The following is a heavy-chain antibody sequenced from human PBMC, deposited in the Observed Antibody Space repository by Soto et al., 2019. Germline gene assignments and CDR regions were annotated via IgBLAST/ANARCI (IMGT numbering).Heavy chain of an antibody. CDR3: AVAMVREILIFESSGMHV. D-gene: IGHD3-10*01. CDR1: GGSFNNYA. V-gene: IGHV1-69*01. Sequence: QVHLVQSGAEVKKPGSSVKVSCKTSGGSFNNYAVSWVRQAPGQGLEWMGGIIPNFDTPNYAQKFQDSVTIIADASMSTVYMELRSLRSNDTAVYYCAVAMVREILIFESSGMHVWGQGTTVIVSS. CDR2: IIPNFDTP. J-gene: IGHJ6*02.